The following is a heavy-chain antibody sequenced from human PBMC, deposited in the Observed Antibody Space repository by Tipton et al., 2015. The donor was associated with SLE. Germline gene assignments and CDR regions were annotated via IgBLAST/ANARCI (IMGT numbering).Heavy chain of an antibody. J-gene: IGHJ5*02. D-gene: IGHD3-10*01. CDR2: ISGRDTRT. CDR3: ARRRFGEFPYNWFDP. V-gene: IGHV3-23*01. Sequence: SLRLSCAASGFTFSSYAMSWVRQAPGKGLEWVSAISGRDTRTFYADSVKGRFTISRDNSKNTLYLQMNSLRAEDTAVYYCARRRFGEFPYNWFDPWGQGTLVTVSS. CDR1: GFTFSSYA.